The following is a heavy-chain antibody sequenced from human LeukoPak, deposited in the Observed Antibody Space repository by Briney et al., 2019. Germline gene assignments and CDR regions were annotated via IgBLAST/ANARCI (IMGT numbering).Heavy chain of an antibody. CDR2: INPSGGST. V-gene: IGHV1-46*01. Sequence: ASVKVSCKVSGGTFSNFGITWVRQAPGQGLEWMGIINPSGGSTSYAQKFQGRVTMTRDTSTSTVYMELSSLRSEDTAVYYCARAAVAGESSYNWFDPWGQGTLVTVSS. J-gene: IGHJ5*02. CDR1: GGTFSNFG. D-gene: IGHD6-19*01. CDR3: ARAAVAGESSYNWFDP.